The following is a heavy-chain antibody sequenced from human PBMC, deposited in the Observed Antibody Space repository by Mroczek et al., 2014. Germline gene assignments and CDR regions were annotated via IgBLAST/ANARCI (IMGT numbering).Heavy chain of an antibody. D-gene: IGHD3-3*01. J-gene: IGHJ3*02. Sequence: SGAEVKKPGASVKVSCKASGYTFTGYYMHWVRQAPGQGLEWMGWINPNSGGTNYAQKFQGRVTMTRDTSISTAYMELSRLRSDDTAVYYCARGRITIFGVAGNAFDIWGQGTMVTVSS. CDR3: ARGRITIFGVAGNAFDI. CDR1: GYTFTGYY. CDR2: INPNSGGT. V-gene: IGHV1-2*02.